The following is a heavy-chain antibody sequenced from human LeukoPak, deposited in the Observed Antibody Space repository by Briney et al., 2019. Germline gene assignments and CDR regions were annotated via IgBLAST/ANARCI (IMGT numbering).Heavy chain of an antibody. CDR2: MWTDRSDK. J-gene: IGHJ3*01. CDR1: GFIFRNFA. Sequence: GGSLRLTCAASGFIFRNFAMQWVRQAPGKGLEWVGVMWTDRSDKYYADSVKGRFTISRDNSRNVLYLQMNSLRAEDTAVYYCARGPYYNPSDAFDLWRRGTAVTVFS. CDR3: ARGPYYNPSDAFDL. V-gene: IGHV3-33*01. D-gene: IGHD3-10*01.